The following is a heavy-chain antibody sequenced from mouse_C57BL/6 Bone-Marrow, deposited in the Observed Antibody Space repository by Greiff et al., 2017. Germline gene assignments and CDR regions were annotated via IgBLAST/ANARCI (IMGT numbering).Heavy chain of an antibody. CDR2: IGPGSGST. CDR3: AREGITTVVAPYYFDY. CDR1: GYTFTDYY. D-gene: IGHD1-1*01. V-gene: IGHV1-77*01. J-gene: IGHJ2*01. Sequence: QVQLQQSGAELVKPGASVKISCKASGYTFTDYYINWVKQRPGQGLEWIGKIGPGSGSTYYNEKFKGKATLTAAKSSSTAYMHLSSLTSEDSAVYYCAREGITTVVAPYYFDYWGQGTTLTVSS.